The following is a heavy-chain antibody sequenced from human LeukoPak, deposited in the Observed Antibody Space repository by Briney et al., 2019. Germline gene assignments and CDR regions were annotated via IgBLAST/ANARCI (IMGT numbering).Heavy chain of an antibody. CDR1: GGSFSGYY. Sequence: SETLSLTCAVYGGSFSGYYWSWIRQPPGKGLEWIGEINHSGSTNYNPSLKSRVTISVDTSKNQFSLKLSSVTAADTAVYYCARRVKNPWSGYYRAFDYWGQGTLVTVSS. CDR3: ARRVKNPWSGYYRAFDY. V-gene: IGHV4-34*01. J-gene: IGHJ4*02. CDR2: INHSGST. D-gene: IGHD3-3*01.